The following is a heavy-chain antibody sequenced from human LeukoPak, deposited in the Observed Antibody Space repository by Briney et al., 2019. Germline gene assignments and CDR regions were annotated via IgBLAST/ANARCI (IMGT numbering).Heavy chain of an antibody. Sequence: SETLSLTCTVSGGSISSSSYYWGWLRQPPGKGLEWIGSIYYRGRTYYNPSLKSRVTISVDTSKNQFSLKLSSVTAADTAVYSCSRLTVAGTHFDYWGQGTLVTVSS. J-gene: IGHJ4*02. CDR2: IYYRGRT. CDR3: SRLTVAGTHFDY. CDR1: GGSISSSSYY. V-gene: IGHV4-39*01. D-gene: IGHD6-19*01.